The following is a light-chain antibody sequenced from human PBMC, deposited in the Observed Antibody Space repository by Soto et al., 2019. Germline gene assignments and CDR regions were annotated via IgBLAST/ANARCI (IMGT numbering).Light chain of an antibody. CDR3: QQYNNWPQT. V-gene: IGKV3-15*01. J-gene: IGKJ1*01. CDR2: DAS. CDR1: QSLRSS. Sequence: ETMMPQSPDTLSVSLGERATLSCRASQSLRSSLAWYQQKPGQAPRLLIYDASTRATGIPARFSGSGSGTDFTLTISGLQSEDFAVYYCQQYNNWPQTFGQGTKVDIK.